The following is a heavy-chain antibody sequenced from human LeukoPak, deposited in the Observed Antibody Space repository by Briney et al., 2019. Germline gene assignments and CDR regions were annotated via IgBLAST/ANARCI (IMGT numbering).Heavy chain of an antibody. J-gene: IGHJ4*02. CDR3: TRDLGQWLLQGIFFDY. CDR2: INAGNGNT. CDR1: GYSFTNYV. Sequence: ASVKMSCKASGYSFTNYVIHWVRQAPGQRLEWMGWINAGNGNTEYSHNFQGRVTMTTDTSTSTAYMELRSLRSDDTAVYYCTRDLGQWLLQGIFFDYWGQGTLVTVSS. V-gene: IGHV1-3*01. D-gene: IGHD5-12*01.